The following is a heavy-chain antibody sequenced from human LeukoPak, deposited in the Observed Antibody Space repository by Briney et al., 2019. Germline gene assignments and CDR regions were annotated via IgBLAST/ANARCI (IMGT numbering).Heavy chain of an antibody. J-gene: IGHJ4*02. V-gene: IGHV3-30*02. D-gene: IGHD3-10*01. Sequence: GGSLRLPCAASGFTFSSYGMHWVRQAPGKGLEWVAFIRYDGSNKYYADSVKGRFTISRDNSKNTLYLQMNSLRAEDTAVYYCAKAPRGTMVRGVNYWGQGTLVTVSS. CDR3: AKAPRGTMVRGVNY. CDR2: IRYDGSNK. CDR1: GFTFSSYG.